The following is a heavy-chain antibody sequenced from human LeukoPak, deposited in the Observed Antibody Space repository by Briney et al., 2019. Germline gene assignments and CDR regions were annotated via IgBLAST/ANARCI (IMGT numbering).Heavy chain of an antibody. Sequence: GESLKICCNDSGYSFTSYWIGWLRQMPGKGLEWMGIIYPGDSDTRYSPSFQGQVTISADKSINTAYLQWSSLKASDTAIYYCARRGEAMDPFDYWGQGTLVTVSS. CDR2: IYPGDSDT. CDR1: GYSFTSYW. J-gene: IGHJ4*02. V-gene: IGHV5-51*01. CDR3: ARRGEAMDPFDY. D-gene: IGHD5-18*01.